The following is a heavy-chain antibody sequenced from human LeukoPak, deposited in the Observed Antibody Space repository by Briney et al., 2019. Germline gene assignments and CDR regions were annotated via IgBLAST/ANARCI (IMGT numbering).Heavy chain of an antibody. CDR1: GFIFSNYA. CDR3: AKNSLWSGAFDY. CDR2: ITGSGGNS. D-gene: IGHD3-3*01. Sequence: GGSLRLSCKASGFIFSNYAMSWVRQAPGKGLQWVSIITGSGGNSYYTDSVKGRFTLSRDNSKNTLFLQINSLRAEDTAVYFCAKNSLWSGAFDYWGQGSLVTVFS. J-gene: IGHJ4*02. V-gene: IGHV3-23*01.